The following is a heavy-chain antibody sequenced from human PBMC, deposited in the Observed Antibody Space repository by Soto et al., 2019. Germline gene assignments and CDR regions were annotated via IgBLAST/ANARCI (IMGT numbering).Heavy chain of an antibody. J-gene: IGHJ5*02. Sequence: QVQLVQSGAEVKKPGASVKVSCKASGYTFTSYGISWVRQASGQGLEWMGWISANNGNTKYAQKLQGRVTMTPDTSTSTAYMELRSLRSDDTAVYYCARDEAYKWNDGGWFDPWGQGTLVTVSS. V-gene: IGHV1-18*01. CDR1: GYTFTSYG. CDR3: ARDEAYKWNDGGWFDP. CDR2: ISANNGNT. D-gene: IGHD1-1*01.